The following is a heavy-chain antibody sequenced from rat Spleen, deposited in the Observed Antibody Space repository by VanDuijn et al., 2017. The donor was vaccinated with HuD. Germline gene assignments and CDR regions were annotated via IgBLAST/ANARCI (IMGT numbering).Heavy chain of an antibody. CDR2: ISPTGGST. J-gene: IGHJ3*01. D-gene: IGHD2-7*01. CDR1: GFTFSNYG. CDR3: VSHGARISRFAY. Sequence: EVQLVESGGGLVQPGRSLKVSCTASGFTFSNYGTHWIRQAPTKGLEWVASISPTGGSTYYRDSVKGRFTISRDNAKSTLYLQMDSLRSEDTATYYCVSHGARISRFAYRGQSTLVTVSS. V-gene: IGHV5-19*01.